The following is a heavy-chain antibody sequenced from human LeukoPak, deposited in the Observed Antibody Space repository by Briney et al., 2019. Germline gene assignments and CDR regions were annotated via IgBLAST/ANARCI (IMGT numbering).Heavy chain of an antibody. V-gene: IGHV3-21*01. J-gene: IGHJ4*02. CDR3: ARAEDCSSTSCPSPFDY. D-gene: IGHD2-2*01. CDR1: GFTFSSYA. CDR2: ISSSSSYI. Sequence: GGSLRLSCAASGFTFSSYAMSWVRQAPGKGLEWVSSISSSSSYIYYADSVKGRFTISRDNAKNSLYLQMNSLRAEDTAVYYCARAEDCSSTSCPSPFDYWGQGTLVTVSS.